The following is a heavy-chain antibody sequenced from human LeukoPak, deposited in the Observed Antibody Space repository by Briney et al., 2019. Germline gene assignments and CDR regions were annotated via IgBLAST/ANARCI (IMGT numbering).Heavy chain of an antibody. CDR3: ARVPGSYRPKGYFDY. V-gene: IGHV1-69*05. CDR2: IIPIFGTA. Sequence: SVKVSCKASGGTFSSYAISWVRQAPGQGLEWMGGIIPIFGTANYAQKFQGRVTITTDESTSTAYMELSSLRSEDTAVYYCARVPGSYRPKGYFDYWGQGTLVTVSS. CDR1: GGTFSSYA. D-gene: IGHD1-26*01. J-gene: IGHJ4*02.